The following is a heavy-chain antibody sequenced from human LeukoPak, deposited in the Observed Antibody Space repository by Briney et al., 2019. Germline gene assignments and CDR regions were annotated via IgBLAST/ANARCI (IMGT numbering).Heavy chain of an antibody. J-gene: IGHJ4*02. Sequence: GGSLRLSCAASGFTFSSYAMSWVRQAPGKGLEWVSAISGSSGSTYYADSVKGRFTISRDNSKNTLYLQMNSLRAEDTAVYYCAKKSGKVGATPMGHFDYWGQGTLVTVSS. D-gene: IGHD1-26*01. V-gene: IGHV3-23*01. CDR3: AKKSGKVGATPMGHFDY. CDR1: GFTFSSYA. CDR2: ISGSSGST.